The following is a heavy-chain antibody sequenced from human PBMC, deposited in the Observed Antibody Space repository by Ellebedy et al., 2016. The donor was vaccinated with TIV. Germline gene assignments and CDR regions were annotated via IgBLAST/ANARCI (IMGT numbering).Heavy chain of an antibody. V-gene: IGHV1-69*13. CDR2: IIPIFGTA. J-gene: IGHJ5*02. CDR3: ADAVTNGIENWFDP. CDR1: GGTFSSYA. Sequence: SVKVSCXASGGTFSSYAISWVRQAPGQGLEWMGGIIPIFGTANYAQKFQGRVTITADESTSTAYMELSSLRSEDTAVYYCADAVTNGIENWFDPWGQGTLVTVSS. D-gene: IGHD2-8*01.